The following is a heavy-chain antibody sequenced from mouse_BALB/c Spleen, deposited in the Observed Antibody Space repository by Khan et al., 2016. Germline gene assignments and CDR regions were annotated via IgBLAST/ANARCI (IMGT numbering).Heavy chain of an antibody. D-gene: IGHD1-1*01. CDR2: ISYSGST. Sequence: EVQLQESGPGLVKPSQSLSLTCTVTGYSITSDYAWNWIRQFPGNRLEWMGYISYSGSTSYNPSLKSRIPITRDTSKNQFSLQLNSVTSEDTSAYYCARSDYGDKGAMDYWGQGTSVTVSS. CDR3: ARSDYGDKGAMDY. CDR1: GYSITSDYA. V-gene: IGHV3-2*02. J-gene: IGHJ4*01.